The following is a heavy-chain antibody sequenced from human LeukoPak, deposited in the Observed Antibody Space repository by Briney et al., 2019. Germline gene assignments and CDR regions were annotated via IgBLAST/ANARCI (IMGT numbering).Heavy chain of an antibody. CDR2: ISDSGAVT. Sequence: PGGSLRLSCAASGFTFSSYAMSWVRQAPGKGLEWVSLISDSGAVTYYADSVKGRLTISRDNSKNTLYLQMNSLRAEDTAVYYCAKHQDYYDSSGYYYVKYFDSWGQGTLVTVSS. D-gene: IGHD3-22*01. CDR3: AKHQDYYDSSGYYYVKYFDS. CDR1: GFTFSSYA. V-gene: IGHV3-23*01. J-gene: IGHJ4*02.